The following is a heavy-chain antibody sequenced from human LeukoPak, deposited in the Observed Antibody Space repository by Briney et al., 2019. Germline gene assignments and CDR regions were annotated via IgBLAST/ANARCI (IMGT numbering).Heavy chain of an antibody. J-gene: IGHJ3*02. Sequence: SVTVSCKASGGTFSSYAISWVRQAPGQGLEWMGGIIPIFGTANYAQKFQGRVTITADESTSTAYMELSSLRSEDTAVYYCASTTTGYDFWSGNDAFDIWGQGTMVTVSS. CDR3: ASTTTGYDFWSGNDAFDI. CDR2: IIPIFGTA. CDR1: GGTFSSYA. V-gene: IGHV1-69*13. D-gene: IGHD3-3*01.